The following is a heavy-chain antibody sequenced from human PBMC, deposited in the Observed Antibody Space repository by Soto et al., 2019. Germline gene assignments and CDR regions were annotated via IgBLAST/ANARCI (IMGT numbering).Heavy chain of an antibody. CDR3: ASHDYSNYYFDY. CDR1: GGTFSSYA. D-gene: IGHD4-4*01. V-gene: IGHV1-69*13. J-gene: IGHJ4*02. CDR2: IIPIFGTA. Sequence: ASVKVSCKASGGTFSSYAISWVRQAPGQGLEWMGGIIPIFGTANYAQKFQGRVTITADESTSTAYMELSSLRSEDTAVYYCASHDYSNYYFDYWGQGTLVTVSS.